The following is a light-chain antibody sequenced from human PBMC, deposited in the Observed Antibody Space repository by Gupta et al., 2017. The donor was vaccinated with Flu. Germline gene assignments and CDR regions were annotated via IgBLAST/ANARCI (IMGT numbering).Light chain of an antibody. CDR3: QAWDGSTVV. Sequence: PGQTASITCSGDDLENKYVCWYQQKPGQSPVLVVYQDIKRPSEIPERLSGSNSGNTATLTISGTQAMDEAEYYCQAWDGSTVVFGGGTKLTVL. V-gene: IGLV3-1*01. CDR2: QDI. J-gene: IGLJ2*01. CDR1: DLENKY.